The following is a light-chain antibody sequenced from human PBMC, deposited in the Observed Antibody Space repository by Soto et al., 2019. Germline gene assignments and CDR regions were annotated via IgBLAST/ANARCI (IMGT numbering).Light chain of an antibody. CDR3: CSYVGDPYV. J-gene: IGLJ1*01. CDR1: SSDVGSYNS. Sequence: QSALAQPASVSGSPGQSIAISCTGTSSDVGSYNSASWYQQHPGKAPKLIIYEGYKRPSGVSDRFSGSKSGNTASLTISGLQAEDEADYYCCSYVGDPYVFGTGTKVTVL. CDR2: EGY. V-gene: IGLV2-23*01.